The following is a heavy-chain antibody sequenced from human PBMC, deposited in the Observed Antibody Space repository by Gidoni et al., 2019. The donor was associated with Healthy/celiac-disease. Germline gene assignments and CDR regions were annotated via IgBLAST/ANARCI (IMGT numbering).Heavy chain of an antibody. D-gene: IGHD6-6*01. CDR2: INHSGST. J-gene: IGHJ5*02. CDR1: GGSFSGYY. Sequence: QVQLQQWGAGLLKPSETLSLTCAVYGGSFSGYYWSWIRQSPGKGLEWIGEINHSGSTNYNPSLKSRVTISVDTSKNQFSLKLTSMTAADAALYYCARGQLVKQRWFDPWGQGTLVTVSS. V-gene: IGHV4-34*01. CDR3: ARGQLVKQRWFDP.